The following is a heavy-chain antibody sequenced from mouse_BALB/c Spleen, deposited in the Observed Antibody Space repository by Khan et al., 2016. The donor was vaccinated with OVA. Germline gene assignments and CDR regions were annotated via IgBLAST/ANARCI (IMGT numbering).Heavy chain of an antibody. CDR1: GYSITSDYA. Sequence: EVQLQQSGPGLVKPSQSLSLTCTVTGYSITSDYAWNWIRQFPGNKLEWMGYISYSGSTSYNPSLQSRISITRAPSKNQFFLQLNSVTTEDTATYYCARWGNSYFDYWGQGTTLTVSS. CDR3: ARWGNSYFDY. CDR2: ISYSGST. V-gene: IGHV3-2*02. J-gene: IGHJ2*01.